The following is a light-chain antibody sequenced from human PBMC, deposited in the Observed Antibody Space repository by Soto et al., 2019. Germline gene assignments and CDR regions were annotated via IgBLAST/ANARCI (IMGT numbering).Light chain of an antibody. CDR2: DVS. Sequence: QSALTQPASVSGSLGQSIPISCTGTSCDVGGYNYVSWYQQHPGKAPKLMIYDVSDRPSGVSNRFSGSKSGNTASLTVSGRQTEDEADYYCSSYASTSPVLFGGGTKLTLL. V-gene: IGLV2-14*03. CDR1: SCDVGGYNY. J-gene: IGLJ2*01. CDR3: SSYASTSPVL.